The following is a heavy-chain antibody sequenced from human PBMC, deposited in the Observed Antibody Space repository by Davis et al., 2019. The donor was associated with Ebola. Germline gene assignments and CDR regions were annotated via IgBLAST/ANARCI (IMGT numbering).Heavy chain of an antibody. CDR1: GYTFTSYD. J-gene: IGHJ1*01. Sequence: ASVKVSCKASGYTFTSYDINWVRQAAGQGLEWMGWINPNSGYTDAAQQFQGRVTITRNTSISTAYMELSSLRSEDTAVYYCAIEKHWGQGTLVTVSS. CDR3: AIEKH. V-gene: IGHV1-8*03. CDR2: INPNSGYT.